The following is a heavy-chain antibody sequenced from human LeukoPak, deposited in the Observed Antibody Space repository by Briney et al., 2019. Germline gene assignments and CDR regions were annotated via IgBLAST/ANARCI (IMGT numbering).Heavy chain of an antibody. V-gene: IGHV1-2*02. CDR3: VRVATRGSGTHFDY. CDR1: GYTFTGYY. Sequence: ASVKVSCKASGYTFTGYYMHWVRQAPGQGLEWMGWINPNSGGTNYAQKFQGRVSMTRDTSISTAYMELSRLRSDDTAVYYCVRVATRGSGTHFDYWGQGTLVTVSS. J-gene: IGHJ4*02. CDR2: INPNSGGT. D-gene: IGHD3-10*01.